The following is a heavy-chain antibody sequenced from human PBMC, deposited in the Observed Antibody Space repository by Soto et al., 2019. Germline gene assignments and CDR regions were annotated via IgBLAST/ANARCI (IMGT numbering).Heavy chain of an antibody. J-gene: IGHJ4*02. CDR1: GGSISSGDYF. V-gene: IGHV4-31*03. CDR2: IYFSGNT. Sequence: SETLSLTCTVSGGSISSGDYFWSWIRQHQGKGLEWIGYIYFSGNTYYNPSLKSRVSISLDTSKNQFSLRLSSVTAADTAVYYCARDRRVCSNTSCYGGDFDFWGPGTLVTVSS. D-gene: IGHD2-2*01. CDR3: ARDRRVCSNTSCYGGDFDF.